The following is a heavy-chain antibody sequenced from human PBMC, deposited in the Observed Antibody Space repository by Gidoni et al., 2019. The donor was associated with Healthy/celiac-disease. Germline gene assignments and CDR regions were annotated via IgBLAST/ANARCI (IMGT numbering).Heavy chain of an antibody. CDR1: GFTFSSYA. V-gene: IGHV3-30-3*01. CDR2: ISYDGSNK. Sequence: QVQLVESGGGVVQPGRSLRLSCAASGFTFSSYAMHWVRQAPGKGLEWVAVISYDGSNKYYADSVKGRFTISRDNSKNTLYLQMNSLRAEDTAVYYCARDFGYCSSTSCYPDAFDIWGQGTMVTVSS. CDR3: ARDFGYCSSTSCYPDAFDI. J-gene: IGHJ3*02. D-gene: IGHD2-2*03.